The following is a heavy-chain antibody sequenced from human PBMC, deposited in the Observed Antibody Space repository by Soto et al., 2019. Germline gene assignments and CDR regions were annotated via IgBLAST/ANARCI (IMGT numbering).Heavy chain of an antibody. CDR2: ISYDGSDT. CDR3: AKDSGLGM. D-gene: IGHD3-10*01. J-gene: IGHJ4*02. V-gene: IGHV3-30-3*01. CDR1: GFNCGREA. Sequence: SRRLSCAASGFNCGREAMSWVRQDPGKGLQWVASISYDGSDTLYINPVKGRFTISRDNSKRTVDLQMKSLKPADTAVYYCAKDSGLGMWGQGTQVTGSS.